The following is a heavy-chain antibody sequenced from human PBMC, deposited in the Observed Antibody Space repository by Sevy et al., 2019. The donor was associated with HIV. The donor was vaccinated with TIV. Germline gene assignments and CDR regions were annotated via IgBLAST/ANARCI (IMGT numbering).Heavy chain of an antibody. V-gene: IGHV4-59*01. CDR2: IYYSGST. D-gene: IGHD6-6*01. Sequence: SETLSLTCTVSGGPISSYYWSWIRQPPGKGLEWIGYIYYSGSTNYNPSLKSRVTISVDTSKNQFSLKLSSVTAADTAVYYCARAESIAARRFFDYWGQGTLVTVSS. J-gene: IGHJ4*02. CDR3: ARAESIAARRFFDY. CDR1: GGPISSYY.